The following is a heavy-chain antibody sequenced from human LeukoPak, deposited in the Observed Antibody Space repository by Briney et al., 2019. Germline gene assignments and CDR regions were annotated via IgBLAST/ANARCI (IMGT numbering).Heavy chain of an antibody. D-gene: IGHD6-19*01. CDR3: ATEEPQYSSGLFHMDV. CDR1: GYTLTELS. V-gene: IGHV1-24*01. CDR2: FDPEDGET. Sequence: ASVKVSCKVSGYTLTELSMHWVRQAPGKGLEWMGGFDPEDGETIYAQKFQGRVTMTEDTSTDTAYMELSSLRSEDTAVYYCATEEPQYSSGLFHMDVWGKGTTVTVSS. J-gene: IGHJ6*03.